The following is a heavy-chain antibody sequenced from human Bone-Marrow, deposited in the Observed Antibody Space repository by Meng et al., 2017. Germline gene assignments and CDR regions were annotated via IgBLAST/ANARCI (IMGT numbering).Heavy chain of an antibody. Sequence: SETLSLTCAVYGGSFSGYYWSWIRRPPGKGLEWIGEINHSGSTNYNPSLKSRVTISVDTSKNQFSLKLSSVTAADTAVYYCAREVLAYSSSYMDVWGRGTTVTVSS. J-gene: IGHJ6*02. CDR1: GGSFSGYY. D-gene: IGHD6-13*01. CDR3: AREVLAYSSSYMDV. CDR2: INHSGST. V-gene: IGHV4-34*01.